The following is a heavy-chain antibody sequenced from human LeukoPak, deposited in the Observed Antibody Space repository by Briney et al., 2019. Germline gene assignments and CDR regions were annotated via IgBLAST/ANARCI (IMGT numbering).Heavy chain of an antibody. CDR1: GFTFNRYG. V-gene: IGHV3-33*01. CDR2: AYGDGTDK. Sequence: GGSLRLSCAASGFTFNRYGMHWVRQAPGKGLEWVAVAYGDGTDKYYADSVKGRFTISKDLSQNRLYMQMNSLRAEDAAMYYCATGGRFYYDLWGQGTLVTVSS. J-gene: IGHJ4*02. D-gene: IGHD2-15*01. CDR3: ATGGRFYYDL.